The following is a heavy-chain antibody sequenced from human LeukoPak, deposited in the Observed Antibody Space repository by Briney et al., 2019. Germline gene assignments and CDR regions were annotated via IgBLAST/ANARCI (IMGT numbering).Heavy chain of an antibody. CDR3: ARTKSLSYGSHFDY. CDR2: IYHSGST. CDR1: GGSISSGGYS. J-gene: IGHJ4*02. Sequence: SETLSLTCAVSGGSISSGGYSWSWIRQPPGKGLEWIGYIYHSGSTYYNPSLKSRVTISVDTSKNQFSLKLSSVTAADTAVYYCARTKSLSYGSHFDYWGQGTLVTVSS. V-gene: IGHV4-30-2*01. D-gene: IGHD5-18*01.